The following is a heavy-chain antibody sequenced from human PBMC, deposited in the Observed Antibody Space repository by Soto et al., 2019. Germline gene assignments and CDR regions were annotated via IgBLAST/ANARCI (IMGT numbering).Heavy chain of an antibody. CDR1: GFTFENFA. CDR2: IGGSGSSA. J-gene: IGHJ5*02. CDR3: AKDAVAYNGEWDWFDL. V-gene: IGHV3-23*01. D-gene: IGHD3-10*01. Sequence: EVQLLESGGGLVQPGGSLRLSCAASGFTFENFAVSWVRQAPGKGMEWVSAIGGSGSSANYADSVKGRFTVSRDDSKSTLYLQMSGLRVDDTALYYCAKDAVAYNGEWDWFDLWGQGTLVTVSS.